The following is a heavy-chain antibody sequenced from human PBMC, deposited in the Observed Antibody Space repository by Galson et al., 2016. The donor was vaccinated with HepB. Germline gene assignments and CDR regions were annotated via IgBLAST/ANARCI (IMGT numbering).Heavy chain of an antibody. CDR3: AKLEGNNVAY. Sequence: SLRLSCAASGFNFRGYWMSWVRQAPGKGLEWVANIQQDGTERNYVDSVRGRFTISRDNSKNTLYLQMNSLRVEDTALYYCAKLEGNNVAYWGQGTMVTVSS. V-gene: IGHV3-7*03. D-gene: IGHD1/OR15-1a*01. CDR2: IQQDGTER. CDR1: GFNFRGYW. J-gene: IGHJ4*02.